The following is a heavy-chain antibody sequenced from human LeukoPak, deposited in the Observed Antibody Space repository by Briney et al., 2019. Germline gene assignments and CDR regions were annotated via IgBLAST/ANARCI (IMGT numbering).Heavy chain of an antibody. CDR1: GCTFTKYW. Sequence: GESLKISCKTSGCTFTKYWIGWVRKVPGKGLEWMGLIYPGDSETRYNPSFQGQVSISADKSISTAYLQWSSLKASDTAVYYCARHGSERGADDWGQGTLVTVSS. D-gene: IGHD3-16*01. J-gene: IGHJ4*02. V-gene: IGHV5-51*01. CDR3: ARHGSERGADD. CDR2: IYPGDSET.